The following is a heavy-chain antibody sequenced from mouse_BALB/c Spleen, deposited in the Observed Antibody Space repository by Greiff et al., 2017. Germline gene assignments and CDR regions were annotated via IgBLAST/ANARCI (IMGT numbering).Heavy chain of an antibody. V-gene: IGHV1S135*01. CDR2: IDPYYGGT. J-gene: IGHJ4*01. D-gene: IGHD2-10*02. Sequence: VQLQQPGSVLVRPGASVKLSCKASGYSFTGYNMNWVKQSNGKSLEWIGNIDPYYGGTSYNQKFKGKATLTVDKSSSTAYMQLKSLTSEDSAVYYCAKYGNYYAMDYWGQGTSVTVSS. CDR1: GYSFTGYN. CDR3: AKYGNYYAMDY.